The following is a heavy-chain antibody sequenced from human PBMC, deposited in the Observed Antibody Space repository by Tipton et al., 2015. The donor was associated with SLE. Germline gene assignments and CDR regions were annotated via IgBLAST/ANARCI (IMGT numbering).Heavy chain of an antibody. CDR1: GGPISSHY. D-gene: IGHD1-26*01. CDR3: ARQGWELLHPFDY. CDR2: IYYSGST. V-gene: IGHV4-59*11. Sequence: TLSLTCTVSGGPISSHYWSWIRQPPGKGLEWIGYIYYSGSTNYNPSLKSRVTISVDTSKNQFSLKLSSVTAADTAMYYCARQGWELLHPFDYWGQGTLVTVSS. J-gene: IGHJ4*02.